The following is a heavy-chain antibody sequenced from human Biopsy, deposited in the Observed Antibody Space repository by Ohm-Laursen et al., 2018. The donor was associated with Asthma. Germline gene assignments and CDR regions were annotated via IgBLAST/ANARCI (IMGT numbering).Heavy chain of an antibody. V-gene: IGHV4-31*11. CDR2: IHHSGTS. CDR1: GDSITSGGCC. CDR3: ARIPRRSGSYFVDY. Sequence: SETLSLTWAASGDSITSGGCCWNWIRQHPGKGLEWIGYIHHSGTSYSNPSLKSRVSFSRDTSKNQFSLRLSSVTAADTAMYYCARIPRRSGSYFVDYWGQGTLVTVSS. J-gene: IGHJ4*02. D-gene: IGHD3-22*01.